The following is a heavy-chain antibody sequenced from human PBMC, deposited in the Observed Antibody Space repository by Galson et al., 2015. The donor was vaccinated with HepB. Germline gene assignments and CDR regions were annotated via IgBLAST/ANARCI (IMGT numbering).Heavy chain of an antibody. CDR2: IWYDGSIK. Sequence: SLRLSCAASGFTFSSYDMYWVRQAPGKGLEWVAMIWYDGSIKYYKDSVRGRVTVSRDNSRNTVYLQMSGLRAEDTAVYYCASDFGFGLDYWGQGTLVTVSS. CDR1: GFTFSSYD. J-gene: IGHJ4*02. D-gene: IGHD3-10*01. CDR3: ASDFGFGLDY. V-gene: IGHV3-33*01.